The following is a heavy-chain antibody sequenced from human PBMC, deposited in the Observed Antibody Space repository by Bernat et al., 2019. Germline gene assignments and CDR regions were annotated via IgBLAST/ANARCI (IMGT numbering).Heavy chain of an antibody. CDR2: ISYDGSNK. Sequence: QVQLVESGGGVVQPRRSLRLSCAASGFTFSSYGMHWVRQAPGKGLEWVAVISYDGSNKYYADSVKGRFTISRDNSKNTLYLQMNSLRAEDTAVYYCAKGITTSFYYYYYYMGVWGKGTTVTVS. J-gene: IGHJ6*03. CDR1: GFTFSSYG. CDR3: AKGITTSFYYYYYYMGV. D-gene: IGHD4-11*01. V-gene: IGHV3-30*18.